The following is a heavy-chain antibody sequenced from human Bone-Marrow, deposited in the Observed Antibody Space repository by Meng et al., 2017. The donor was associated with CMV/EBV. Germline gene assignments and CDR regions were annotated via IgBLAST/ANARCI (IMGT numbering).Heavy chain of an antibody. CDR1: GFILSGST. V-gene: IGHV3-73*01. D-gene: IGHD6-25*01. J-gene: IGHJ4*02. Sequence: GESLKISCTASGFILSGSTVHWVRQASGKGLDWVGRMRNKAANYATAYSASVKGRFTISRDDSKNTAYLQMNSLKTDDTALYYCTRWVSGAAANFDFWGQGTQVTVS. CDR3: TRWVSGAAANFDF. CDR2: MRNKAANYAT.